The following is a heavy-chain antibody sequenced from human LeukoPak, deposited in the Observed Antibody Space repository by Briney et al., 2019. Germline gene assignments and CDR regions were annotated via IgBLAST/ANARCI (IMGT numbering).Heavy chain of an antibody. J-gene: IGHJ4*02. CDR3: AFRYCTGGSCPSPFDY. D-gene: IGHD2-15*01. V-gene: IGHV1-8*01. CDR2: TNPNSGNT. Sequence: GASVKVSFKAPENIFNRYDINWVRQATGQGLEWMGWTNPNSGNTGYAHKFQGRVTMTRTPSTSTAYMELSSLRSEDTAVYYCAFRYCTGGSCPSPFDYWGQGTLITVSS. CDR1: ENIFNRYD.